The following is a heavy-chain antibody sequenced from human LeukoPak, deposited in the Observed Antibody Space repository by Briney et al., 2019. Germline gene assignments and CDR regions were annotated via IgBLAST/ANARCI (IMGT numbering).Heavy chain of an antibody. CDR2: ISYDGSNK. CDR1: GFTFSSYG. V-gene: IGHV3-30*18. CDR3: AKDPDY. J-gene: IGHJ4*02. Sequence: GGSLRLSCAASGFTFSSYGMHWVRQAPGKGLEWVAVISYDGSNKYYADSVKGRFTISRDNSKNTLYLQMNSLRAEDTAVYYCAKDPDYWGQGTLVTVSS.